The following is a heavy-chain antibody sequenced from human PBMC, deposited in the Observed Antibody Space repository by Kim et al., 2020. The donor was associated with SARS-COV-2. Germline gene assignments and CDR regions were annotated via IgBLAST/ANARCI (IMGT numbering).Heavy chain of an antibody. CDR1: GGSFSGYY. D-gene: IGHD2-2*02. J-gene: IGHJ5*02. V-gene: IGHV4-34*01. CDR3: ARDGDIVVVPAAIARGGWFDP. Sequence: SETLSLTCAVYGGSFSGYYWSWIRQPPGKGLEWIGEINHSGSTNYNPSLKSRVTISVDTSKNQFSLKLSSVTAADTAVYYCARDGDIVVVPAAIARGGWFDPWGQGTLVTVSS. CDR2: INHSGST.